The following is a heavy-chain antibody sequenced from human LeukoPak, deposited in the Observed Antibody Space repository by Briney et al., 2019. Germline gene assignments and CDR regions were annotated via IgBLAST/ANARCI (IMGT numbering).Heavy chain of an antibody. V-gene: IGHV4-31*03. J-gene: IGHJ4*02. CDR3: ARDVLR. CDR2: IYKTGST. Sequence: SETLSLTCTASGDSITSGGYYWSWIRQRPGKGLEWIGYIYKTGSTYYNPSLKSRVTMSVDTSRNQFSLKLNSVTAADTAVYYCARDVLRWGQGTLVTVSP. CDR1: GDSITSGGYY.